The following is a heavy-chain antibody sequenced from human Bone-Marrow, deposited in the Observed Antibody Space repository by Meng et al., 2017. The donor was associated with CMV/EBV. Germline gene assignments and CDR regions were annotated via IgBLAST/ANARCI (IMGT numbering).Heavy chain of an antibody. CDR1: GFTFDDYD. Sequence: GESLKISCAASGFTFDDYDMHWVRQVPGKGLEWVSYISGSGNIKYYADSVKGRFTISRDNAKNSLYLQMNSLRVEDTAVYYCAISNRVPAAIGWFDYWGQGTLVTVSS. CDR3: AISNRVPAAIGWFDY. D-gene: IGHD2-2*02. J-gene: IGHJ4*02. CDR2: ISGSGNIK. V-gene: IGHV3-48*03.